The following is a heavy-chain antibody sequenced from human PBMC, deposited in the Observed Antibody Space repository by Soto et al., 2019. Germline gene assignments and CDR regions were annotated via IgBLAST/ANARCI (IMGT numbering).Heavy chain of an antibody. D-gene: IGHD1-26*01. J-gene: IGHJ6*02. Sequence: ASVKVSCKASGYTFTSYGISWVRQAPGQGLEWMGWISAYNGNTNYAQKLQGRVTMTTDTSTSTAYMELRSLRSDDTAVYYCARDLLSWSYYALLAGYGMDVWGQGTTVTVSS. V-gene: IGHV1-18*01. CDR2: ISAYNGNT. CDR3: ARDLLSWSYYALLAGYGMDV. CDR1: GYTFTSYG.